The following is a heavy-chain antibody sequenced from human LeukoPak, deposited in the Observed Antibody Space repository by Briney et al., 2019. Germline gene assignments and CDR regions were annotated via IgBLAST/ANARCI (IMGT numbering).Heavy chain of an antibody. CDR3: ARGGPSVY. D-gene: IGHD3-16*01. CDR2: IYYSGST. Sequence: SETLSLTCPVSGGSISSYYWSWIRQPPGKGLEWIGYIYYSGSTNYNPSLKSRVTISVDTSKNQFSLKLSSVTAADTAVYYCARGGPSVYWGQGTLVTVSS. CDR1: GGSISSYY. J-gene: IGHJ4*02. V-gene: IGHV4-59*01.